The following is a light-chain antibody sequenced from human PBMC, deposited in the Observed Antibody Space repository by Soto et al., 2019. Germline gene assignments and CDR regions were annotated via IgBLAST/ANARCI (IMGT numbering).Light chain of an antibody. CDR2: EVS. CDR1: SSDVGGYNY. Sequence: QSVLTQPTSASGSPGQSVTISCIGTSSDVGGYNYVSWYQQHPGKAPKLMIYEVSKRPSGVPDRFSGSKSGNTASLTVSGLQAEDEADYYCSSYAASNNLGVFGGGTKLTVL. CDR3: SSYAASNNLGV. V-gene: IGLV2-8*01. J-gene: IGLJ2*01.